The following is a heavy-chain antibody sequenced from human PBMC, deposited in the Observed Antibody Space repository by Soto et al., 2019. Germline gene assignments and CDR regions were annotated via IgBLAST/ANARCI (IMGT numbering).Heavy chain of an antibody. CDR3: ARVYYGDYEAMSNY. J-gene: IGHJ4*02. D-gene: IGHD4-17*01. Sequence: QVQLVESGGGVVQPGRSLRLSCAASGFTFSSYAMHWVRQAPGKGLEWVAVISYDGSNKYYADSVKGRFTISRDNSKNTLYLQMNRLRAEDTAVYYCARVYYGDYEAMSNYWGQGTLVTVSS. CDR2: ISYDGSNK. CDR1: GFTFSSYA. V-gene: IGHV3-30-3*01.